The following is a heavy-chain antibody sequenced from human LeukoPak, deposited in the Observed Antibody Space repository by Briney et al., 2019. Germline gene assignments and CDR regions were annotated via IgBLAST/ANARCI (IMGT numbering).Heavy chain of an antibody. V-gene: IGHV3-30*04. CDR1: GFTFSSYA. CDR3: ARVPGVAVAGISDYYMDV. Sequence: GGSLRLSCAASGFTFSSYAIHWVRQAPGKGLEWVALISYDGSNKYYGESVKGRFTISRDQSKNTLYLQMNSLRAEDTALYYCARVPGVAVAGISDYYMDVWGKGTTVTVSS. J-gene: IGHJ6*03. D-gene: IGHD6-19*01. CDR2: ISYDGSNK.